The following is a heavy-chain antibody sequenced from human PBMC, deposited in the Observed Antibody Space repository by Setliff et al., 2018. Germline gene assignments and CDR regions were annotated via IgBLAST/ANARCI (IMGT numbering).Heavy chain of an antibody. Sequence: PSETLSLTCTVSDGSIRSGDYWGWIRQHPGKGLEWIGYIHHTGTTFYNPSLRSRVTISVXTSKNQFSLKLTSLTAADTAVYYCARAKDGYDFDYFDYWGQGTPVTVSS. D-gene: IGHD5-12*01. CDR3: ARAKDGYDFDYFDY. CDR2: IHHTGTT. V-gene: IGHV4-31*03. J-gene: IGHJ4*02. CDR1: DGSIRSGDY.